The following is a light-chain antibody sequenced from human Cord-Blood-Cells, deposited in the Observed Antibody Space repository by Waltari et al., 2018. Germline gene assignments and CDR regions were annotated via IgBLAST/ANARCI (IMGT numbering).Light chain of an antibody. V-gene: IGLV2-23*01. CDR1: SSDVGSYNL. CDR3: CSYAGSSTDVV. J-gene: IGLJ2*01. CDR2: EGS. Sequence: QSALTQPASVSGSPGQSITISCTGTSSDVGSYNLVSWYQRHPGKAPKLMIYEGSKRPSGVSNRFYGSTSGNTASLTLSGLQAEGEADYYCCSYAGSSTDVVFGGGPKLTVL.